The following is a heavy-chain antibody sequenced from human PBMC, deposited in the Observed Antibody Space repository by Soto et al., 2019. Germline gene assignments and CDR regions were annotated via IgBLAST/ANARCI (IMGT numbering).Heavy chain of an antibody. D-gene: IGHD2-15*01. CDR2: ISAYNGNT. CDR1: GYTFTSYG. V-gene: IGHV1-18*01. J-gene: IGHJ6*02. Sequence: EASVKVSCKASGYTFTSYGISWVRQAPGQGLEWMGWISAYNGNTNYAQKLQGRVTMTTDTSTSTAYMELRSLRSDDTAVYYCARVARYCSGGSCYSGFGYYYGMDVWGQGTTVTVSS. CDR3: ARVARYCSGGSCYSGFGYYYGMDV.